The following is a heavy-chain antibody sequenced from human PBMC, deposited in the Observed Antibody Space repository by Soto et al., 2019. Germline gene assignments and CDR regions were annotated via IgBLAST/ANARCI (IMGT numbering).Heavy chain of an antibody. CDR2: NSAYIGNT. V-gene: IGHV1-18*01. J-gene: IGHJ4*02. Sequence: ASGKVSCKASGYTFTNFGINWVRQAPETGLGWLGWNSAYIGNTNYTQRFHGRVTMTTDPSTSTAYMDLRCLRSDYTAVYYLARGGTPFNYWGQGTLVTVPQ. CDR3: ARGGTPFNY. D-gene: IGHD1-7*01. CDR1: GYTFTNFG.